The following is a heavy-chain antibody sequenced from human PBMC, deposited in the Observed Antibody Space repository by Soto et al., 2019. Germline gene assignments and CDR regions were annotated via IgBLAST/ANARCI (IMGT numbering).Heavy chain of an antibody. CDR2: IYYSGST. CDR3: ARVLRGYDFWSGYPWVGFDY. CDR1: GGSISSGDYY. Sequence: PSETLSLTCTVSGGSISSGDYYWSWIRQPPGKGLEWIGYIYYSGSTYYNPSLKSRVTISVDTSKNQFSLKLSSVTAADTAVYYCARVLRGYDFWSGYPWVGFDYWGQGTLVTVSS. V-gene: IGHV4-30-4*01. D-gene: IGHD3-3*01. J-gene: IGHJ4*02.